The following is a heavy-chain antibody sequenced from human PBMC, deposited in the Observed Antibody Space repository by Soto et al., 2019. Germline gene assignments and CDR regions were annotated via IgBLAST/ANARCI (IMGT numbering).Heavy chain of an antibody. CDR1: GFTFSDYY. V-gene: IGHV3-11*01. J-gene: IGHJ4*02. D-gene: IGHD3-16*01. CDR3: ATAYLSGAYDDY. Sequence: QVQLVESGGGLVKPGGSLRLSCAASGFTFSDYYMNWFRQAPGKGPEWLSFISGSGSAIYYTDSVKGRFTISRDNARNSLYLQMNSLRAEDTAVYYFATAYLSGAYDDYWGQGTLVTVSA. CDR2: ISGSGSAI.